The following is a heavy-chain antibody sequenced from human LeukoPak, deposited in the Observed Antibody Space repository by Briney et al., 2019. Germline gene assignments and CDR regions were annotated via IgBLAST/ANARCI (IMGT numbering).Heavy chain of an antibody. Sequence: PGGSLRLSCTASGFRFSNYAMNWVRQAPGKGLEWVSVISGGGSSTNYADSVKGRFTISRDNSKNTLYLQTNSLRAKDTAVYYCATSRQYCSSTSCSAFDDWGQGTLVTGSS. CDR2: ISGGGSST. CDR3: ATSRQYCSSTSCSAFDD. CDR1: GFRFSNYA. V-gene: IGHV3-23*01. D-gene: IGHD2-2*01. J-gene: IGHJ4*02.